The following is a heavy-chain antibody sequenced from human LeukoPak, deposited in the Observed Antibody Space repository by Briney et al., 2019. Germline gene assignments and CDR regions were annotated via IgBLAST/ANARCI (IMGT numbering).Heavy chain of an antibody. CDR3: AIAQNNHGYVYFGMDV. D-gene: IGHD5-12*01. Sequence: SVKVSCKASGDTFDSHALSWVRQAPGQGLEWMGAIIPMYGTSNYAQKIQGRVAIIADKSTSTAYMELNSLTSEDTAVCYCAIAQNNHGYVYFGMDVWGKGTTVTVSS. V-gene: IGHV1-69*06. CDR1: GDTFDSHA. CDR2: IIPMYGTS. J-gene: IGHJ6*04.